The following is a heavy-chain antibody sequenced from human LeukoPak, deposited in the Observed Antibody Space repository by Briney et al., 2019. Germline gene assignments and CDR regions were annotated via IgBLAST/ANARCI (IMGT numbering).Heavy chain of an antibody. CDR3: AKDWSYSSSSAYYFDY. V-gene: IGHV3-7*03. CDR1: GFTFSRHW. J-gene: IGHJ4*02. Sequence: GGSLRLSCAASGFTFSRHWMSWDRQAPGKGLEWVANIGEDGGDNSYMDSVRGRLTISRDNAKNSLYLQMNSLRAEDTAVYYCAKDWSYSSSSAYYFDYWGQGTLVTVSS. D-gene: IGHD6-6*01. CDR2: IGEDGGDN.